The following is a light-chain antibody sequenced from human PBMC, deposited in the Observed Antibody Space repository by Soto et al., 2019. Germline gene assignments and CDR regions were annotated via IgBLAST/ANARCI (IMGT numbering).Light chain of an antibody. CDR3: QQNYNTLIT. V-gene: IGKV1-39*01. Sequence: DIQMTQSPSSLSASVGDRVAIACRASQRISTYLNWYQQKPGKAPKLLIYAASSLQSGVPSRFSGSGSGTDFTLTISSLQPEDFATYYCQQNYNTLITFGQGTRLEIK. J-gene: IGKJ5*01. CDR2: AAS. CDR1: QRISTY.